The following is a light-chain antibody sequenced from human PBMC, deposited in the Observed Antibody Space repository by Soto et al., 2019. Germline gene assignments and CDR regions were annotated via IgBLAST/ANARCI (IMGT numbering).Light chain of an antibody. V-gene: IGKV3-15*01. CDR3: QQYNNWPKT. CDR1: QSISSS. J-gene: IGKJ1*01. Sequence: EIVMTQSPATLSVSPGERDTLSCRASQSISSSLAWYQQRPGQAPRLLIYGTTTRAAGVLSRFSGSGSGAEFTLTISSLQSEDFAFYYCQQYNNWPKTFGQGTKVDIK. CDR2: GTT.